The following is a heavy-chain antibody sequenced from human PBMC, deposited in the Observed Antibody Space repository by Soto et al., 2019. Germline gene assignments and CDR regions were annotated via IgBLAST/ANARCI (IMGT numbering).Heavy chain of an antibody. D-gene: IGHD3-3*01. V-gene: IGHV3-30*18. Sequence: QVQLVESGGGVVQPGRSLRLSCVASGFTFSSYGMHWVRQAPGKGLECVTLLSNDGSNEYYADSVKGRFTISRDNSKNTLYLHMNSLRAEDTAVYYCAKDFGRAFYGMDVWGQGTTVTVSS. J-gene: IGHJ6*02. CDR1: GFTFSSYG. CDR2: LSNDGSNE. CDR3: AKDFGRAFYGMDV.